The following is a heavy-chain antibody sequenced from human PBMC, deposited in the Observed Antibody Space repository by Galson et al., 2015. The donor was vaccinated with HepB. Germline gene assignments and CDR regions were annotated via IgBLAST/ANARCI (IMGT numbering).Heavy chain of an antibody. Sequence: SLRLSCAASGFTFDDYAMHWVRQAPGKGLEWVSGISWNSGSIGYADSVKGRFTISRDNAKNSLYLQMNSLRAEDTALYYCAKEYPTYLSNTSCPFDYWGQGTLVTVSS. J-gene: IGHJ4*02. CDR1: GFTFDDYA. CDR2: ISWNSGSI. CDR3: AKEYPTYLSNTSCPFDY. V-gene: IGHV3-9*01. D-gene: IGHD2-2*01.